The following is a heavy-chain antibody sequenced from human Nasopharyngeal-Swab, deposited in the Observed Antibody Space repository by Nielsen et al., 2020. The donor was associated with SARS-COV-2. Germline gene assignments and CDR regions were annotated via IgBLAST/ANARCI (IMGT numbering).Heavy chain of an antibody. CDR1: GFTLSDSA. J-gene: IGHJ4*02. V-gene: IGHV3-73*01. CDR3: TRCGGGCYSGRDY. D-gene: IGHD2-15*01. Sequence: GGSMRLYWAASGFTLSDSAIHWVRQASGEGLEWVARIRSKGNNYATAYSASVKGRFIIFRDDPTNTAYLQMNSLKTEDTAMYYCTRCGGGCYSGRDYWGQGTLVTVSS. CDR2: IRSKGNNYAT.